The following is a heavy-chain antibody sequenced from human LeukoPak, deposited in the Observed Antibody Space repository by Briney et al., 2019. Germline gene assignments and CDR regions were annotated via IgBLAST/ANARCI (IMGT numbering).Heavy chain of an antibody. CDR3: ARAQIRGSYYDY. CDR2: ISSSSSYL. V-gene: IGHV3-21*01. J-gene: IGHJ4*02. D-gene: IGHD1-26*01. CDR1: GFTFSSYS. Sequence: GGSLRLSCAASGFTFSSYSMNWVRQAPGKGLEWVSSISSSSSYLYYADSVKGRFTISRDNSKNTLYLQMGSLRAEDMAVYYCARAQIRGSYYDYWGQGTLVTVSS.